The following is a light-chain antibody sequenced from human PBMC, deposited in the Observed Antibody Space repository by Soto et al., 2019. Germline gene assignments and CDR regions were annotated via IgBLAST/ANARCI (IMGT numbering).Light chain of an antibody. CDR2: DDY. Sequence: QSVLTQPPSVSAAPGEKVTISCSGSSSNIGTYYVSWYQQFPRTAPQLLIYDDYKRPSGIPDRFSGSKSGTSATLDITGLQTGDEADYYCGAWDGSLSVVLFGGGTQLTVL. CDR1: SSNIGTYY. CDR3: GAWDGSLSVVL. J-gene: IGLJ2*01. V-gene: IGLV1-51*01.